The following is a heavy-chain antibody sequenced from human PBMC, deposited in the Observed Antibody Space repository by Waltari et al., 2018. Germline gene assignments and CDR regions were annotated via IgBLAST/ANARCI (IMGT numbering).Heavy chain of an antibody. D-gene: IGHD3-22*01. CDR1: GGSISSYY. CDR3: ARTGYDSSGYTDY. CDR2: IYYSGST. V-gene: IGHV4-59*01. Sequence: QVQLQESGPGLVKPSETLSLTCTVSGGSISSYYWSWIRQPPGKGLEWIGYIYYSGSTTYTPSLKSRVTISVDTSKNQFSLKLSSVTAADTAVYYCARTGYDSSGYTDYWGQGTLVTVSS. J-gene: IGHJ4*02.